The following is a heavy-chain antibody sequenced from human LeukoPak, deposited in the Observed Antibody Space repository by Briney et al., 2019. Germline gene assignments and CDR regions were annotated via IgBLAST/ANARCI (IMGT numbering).Heavy chain of an antibody. J-gene: IGHJ3*02. Sequence: ASVKVSCKASGYNFIGYYMHWVRQAPGQGLEWMGWINPNSGGTNYAQKFQGRVTMTRDTSINTAYMELSRLTSDDTAVYYCARSSTWGHIAAASDIWGQGTMVTVSS. CDR2: INPNSGGT. CDR1: GYNFIGYY. V-gene: IGHV1-2*02. D-gene: IGHD6-13*01. CDR3: ARSSTWGHIAAASDI.